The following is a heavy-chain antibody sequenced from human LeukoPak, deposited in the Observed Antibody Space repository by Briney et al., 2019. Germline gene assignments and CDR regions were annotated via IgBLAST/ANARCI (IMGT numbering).Heavy chain of an antibody. D-gene: IGHD6-13*01. CDR3: ARVGAAANDY. J-gene: IGHJ4*02. Sequence: PGGSLRLSCAASGFTFSSYSMNWVRQAPGKGLEWVSSISSSSSYIYYADSVKGRFTISRDNAKNSLYLQMNSLRAEDTAEYYCARVGAAANDYWGQGTLVTVSS. CDR2: ISSSSSYI. V-gene: IGHV3-21*01. CDR1: GFTFSSYS.